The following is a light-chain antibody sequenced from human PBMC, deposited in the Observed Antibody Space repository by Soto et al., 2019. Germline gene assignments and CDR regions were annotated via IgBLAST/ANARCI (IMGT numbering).Light chain of an antibody. CDR3: CSYAGSHSHYV. J-gene: IGLJ1*01. CDR1: SSDVGGYNY. CDR2: DVS. V-gene: IGLV2-11*01. Sequence: QSALTQPRSVSGSPGQSVTISCTGTSSDVGGYNYVSWYQQHPGKAPKVMIYDVSKRPSGVPDRFSGSKSGNTASLTISGLQAEDERDYYCCSYAGSHSHYVFGTGTKVTVL.